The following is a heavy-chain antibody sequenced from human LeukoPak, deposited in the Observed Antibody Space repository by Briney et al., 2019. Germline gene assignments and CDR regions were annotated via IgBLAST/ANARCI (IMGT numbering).Heavy chain of an antibody. V-gene: IGHV3-33*01. Sequence: GGSLRLSCAASEFTFSSYGMHWVRQAPGKGLEWVAVIWYDGSNKYYADSVKGRFTISRDNSKNTLYLQMNSLRAEDTAVYYCARDKYYYDSSGSLDYWGQGTLVTVSS. CDR1: EFTFSSYG. CDR2: IWYDGSNK. D-gene: IGHD3-22*01. CDR3: ARDKYYYDSSGSLDY. J-gene: IGHJ4*02.